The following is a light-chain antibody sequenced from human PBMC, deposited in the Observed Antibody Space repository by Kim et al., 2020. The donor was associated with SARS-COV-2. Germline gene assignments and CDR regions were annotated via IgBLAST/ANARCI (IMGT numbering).Light chain of an antibody. Sequence: GQSITISGTRASRDVGRYNLVSWYQQHPGKAPKLMIYEIDKRPSGVSNRFSGSKSGNTASLTISGLQTEDEADYYCCSCAGSSTYVFGTGTKVTVL. CDR1: SRDVGRYNL. CDR3: CSCAGSSTYV. V-gene: IGLV2-23*02. J-gene: IGLJ1*01. CDR2: EID.